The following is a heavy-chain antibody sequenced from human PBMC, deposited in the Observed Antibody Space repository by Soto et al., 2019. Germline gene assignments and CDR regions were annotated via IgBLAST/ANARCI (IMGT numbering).Heavy chain of an antibody. CDR3: ARHPGEYRSMDY. CDR2: IYYSGST. J-gene: IGHJ4*02. CDR1: GGSISSGDYY. D-gene: IGHD4-17*01. V-gene: IGHV4-61*08. Sequence: SETLSLTCTVSGGSISSGDYYWSWIRQPPGKGLEWIGYIYYSGSTNYNPSLKSRVTISIDTSKNQFSLKLSSVTAADTAVYYCARHPGEYRSMDYWGQGTLVTVSS.